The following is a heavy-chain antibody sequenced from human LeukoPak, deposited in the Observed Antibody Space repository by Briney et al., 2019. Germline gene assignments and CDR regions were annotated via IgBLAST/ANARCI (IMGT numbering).Heavy chain of an antibody. J-gene: IGHJ4*02. Sequence: SETLSLTCSVSGGSISSGDYYWSWIRQPPGKGLEWIGYIYYSGSTNYNPSLKSRVTISVDTSKNQFSLKLSSVTAADTAVYYCARQYCSSTSCSPHFDYWGQGTLVTVSS. D-gene: IGHD2-2*01. V-gene: IGHV4-61*08. CDR1: GGSISSGDYY. CDR2: IYYSGST. CDR3: ARQYCSSTSCSPHFDY.